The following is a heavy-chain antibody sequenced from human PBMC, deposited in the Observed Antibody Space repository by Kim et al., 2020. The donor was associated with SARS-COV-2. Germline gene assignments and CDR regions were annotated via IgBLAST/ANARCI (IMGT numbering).Heavy chain of an antibody. D-gene: IGHD2-21*02. V-gene: IGHV3-30*01. J-gene: IGHJ4*02. CDR3: ARDQVAYCGGDCYSAFDY. Sequence: GRFTISRDNSKNTLYLQMNSLRAEDTAVYYCARDQVAYCGGDCYSAFDYWGQGTLVTVSS.